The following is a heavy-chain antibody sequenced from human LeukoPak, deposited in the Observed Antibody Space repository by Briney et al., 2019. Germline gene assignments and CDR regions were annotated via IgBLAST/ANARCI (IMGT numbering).Heavy chain of an antibody. CDR1: GFTFSSYA. J-gene: IGHJ4*02. CDR2: ISGSGGGT. V-gene: IGHV3-23*01. CDR3: AKRRDYYDSSGYYYVGFDY. D-gene: IGHD3-22*01. Sequence: GGSLILSCAASGFTFSSYAMSWVRQAPGKGLEWVSAISGSGGGTYYADSVKGRLTISRDNSKNTLYLEKNSLGAEDTAVYYCAKRRDYYDSSGYYYVGFDYWGQGTLVTVSS.